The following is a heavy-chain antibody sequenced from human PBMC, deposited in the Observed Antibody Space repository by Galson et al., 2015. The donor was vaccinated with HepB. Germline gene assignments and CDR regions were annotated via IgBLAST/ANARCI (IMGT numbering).Heavy chain of an antibody. D-gene: IGHD3-3*01. V-gene: IGHV1-18*04. J-gene: IGHJ6*02. CDR1: GYTFTSYG. CDR3: ARGWGYNFWREYYYYGMDV. CDR2: ISDYNGNT. Sequence: SVKVSCKASGYTFTSYGISWVRQAPGQGLEWMGWISDYNGNTNYAQKLQGRVTMTTDTSTSTAYMELRSLRSDGTAVYYCARGWGYNFWREYYYYGMDVWGQGTTVTVSS.